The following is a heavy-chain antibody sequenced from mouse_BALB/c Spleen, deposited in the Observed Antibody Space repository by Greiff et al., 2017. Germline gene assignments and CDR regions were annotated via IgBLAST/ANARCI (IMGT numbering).Heavy chain of an antibody. J-gene: IGHJ2*01. CDR2: IRNKANGYTT. CDR1: GFTFTDYY. V-gene: IGHV7-3*02. CDR3: ARDRGSQYYFDY. Sequence: EVKLMESGGGLVQPGGSLRLSCATSGFTFTDYYMSWVRQPPGKALEWLGFIRNKANGYTTEYSASVKGRFTISRDNSQSILYLQMNTLRAEDSATYYCARDRGSQYYFDYWGQGTTLTVSS.